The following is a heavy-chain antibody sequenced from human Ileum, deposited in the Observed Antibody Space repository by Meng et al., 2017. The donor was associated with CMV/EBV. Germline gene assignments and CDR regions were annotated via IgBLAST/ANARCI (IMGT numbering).Heavy chain of an antibody. V-gene: IGHV4-4*07. CDR2: ISTSGSD. CDR3: ARSGLRGIYVDY. D-gene: IGHD4-17*01. Sequence: DCVPCLVKPAQARSLTGTCSGVFANNFTWSLIRQPAGKGLQWIGRISTSGSDNYNPSLKCRVTISVDTTKKQFTLKLSSMTAAETAVKDCARSGLRGIYVDYWGQGTLVTVSS. CDR1: GVFANNFT. J-gene: IGHJ4*02.